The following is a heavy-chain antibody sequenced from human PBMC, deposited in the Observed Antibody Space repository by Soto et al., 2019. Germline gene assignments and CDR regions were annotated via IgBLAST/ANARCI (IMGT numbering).Heavy chain of an antibody. CDR2: IYHSGTT. CDR3: ARSDCYGVCRGKWLDP. CDR1: GGSISSDDW. V-gene: IGHV4-4*02. D-gene: IGHD2-21*02. Sequence: QVQLQESGPGLVKRSGTLSLTCAVSGGSISSDDWWTWVRQTPGKGLEWIGEIYHSGTTNYNPSLMSRVTIAVDKAKSQFSLRLDSVTAADTAVYYCARSDCYGVCRGKWLDPWGQGILVTVSS. J-gene: IGHJ5*02.